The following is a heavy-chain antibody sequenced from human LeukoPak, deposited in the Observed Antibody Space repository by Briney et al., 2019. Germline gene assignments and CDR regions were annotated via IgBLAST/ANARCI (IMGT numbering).Heavy chain of an antibody. CDR1: GFTFSTYW. CDR2: IKQDGSEK. V-gene: IGHV3-7*01. Sequence: PGGSLRLSCAASGFTFSTYWMSWVRQAPGKGLEWVANIKQDGSEKYYVDSVKGRFTISRDNAKNSLYLQMNSLRAEDTAVYYCARGSVGFLEWLPYFDYWGQGTLVTVSS. J-gene: IGHJ4*02. CDR3: ARGSVGFLEWLPYFDY. D-gene: IGHD3-3*01.